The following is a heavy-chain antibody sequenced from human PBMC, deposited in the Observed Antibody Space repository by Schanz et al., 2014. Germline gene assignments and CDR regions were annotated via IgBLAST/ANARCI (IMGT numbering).Heavy chain of an antibody. D-gene: IGHD1-7*01. V-gene: IGHV4-34*01. CDR2: VNHGGYT. J-gene: IGHJ4*02. CDR1: GGSFSGYW. Sequence: QVQLQQWGAGLLKPSETLSLTCAFSGGSFSGYWWTWVRQSPGKGLEWIGEVNHGGYTNYNPSLKSRVTVSGDRSKKHFSLRRSSVTAADTAAYYCATWSGTRLFHNWGQGTLVTVSS. CDR3: ATWSGTRLFHN.